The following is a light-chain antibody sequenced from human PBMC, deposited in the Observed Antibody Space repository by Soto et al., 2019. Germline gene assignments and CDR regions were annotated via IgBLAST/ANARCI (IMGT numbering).Light chain of an antibody. CDR2: STN. Sequence: QTVVTQEPSFSVSPGGTVTLTCGLSSGSVSTNYYPSWYQQTPGQAPRTLIHSTNTRSSGVPDRFSGSILGNKAALTITGAQADDESDYYCVLFMGSGVAVFGGGTKLTVL. CDR3: VLFMGSGVAV. V-gene: IGLV8-61*01. CDR1: SGSVSTNYY. J-gene: IGLJ3*02.